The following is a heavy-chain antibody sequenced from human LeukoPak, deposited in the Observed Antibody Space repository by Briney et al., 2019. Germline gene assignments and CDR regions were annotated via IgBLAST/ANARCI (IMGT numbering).Heavy chain of an antibody. Sequence: GGSLRLSCAASGFTFSSSAMNWVRQAPGKGLEWVSTISGSDATTYYADSVKGRFTVSRDNSRNTLYLQMNSLRAEDTAVYYCAKATWSGIRPSWGQGTLVTVSS. J-gene: IGHJ5*02. V-gene: IGHV3-23*01. CDR3: AKATWSGIRPS. CDR2: ISGSDATT. D-gene: IGHD3-10*01. CDR1: GFTFSSSA.